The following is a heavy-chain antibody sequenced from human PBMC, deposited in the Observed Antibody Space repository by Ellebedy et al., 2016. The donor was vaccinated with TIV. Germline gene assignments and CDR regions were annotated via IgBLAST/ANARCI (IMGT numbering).Heavy chain of an antibody. J-gene: IGHJ4*02. V-gene: IGHV1-46*01. CDR2: INPSGGST. D-gene: IGHD4-23*01. CDR3: ARDEDYGGNSLRFDY. CDR1: GYTFTSYF. Sequence: ASVKVSXXASGYTFTSYFMHWVRQAPGHGLEWMGIINPSGGSTSYAQRFQGRVTMTRDTSTSTVYMELSSLRSEDTAVYYCARDEDYGGNSLRFDYWGQGTLVSVSS.